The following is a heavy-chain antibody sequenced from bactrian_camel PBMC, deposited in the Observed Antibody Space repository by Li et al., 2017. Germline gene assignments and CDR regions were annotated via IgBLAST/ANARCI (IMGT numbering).Heavy chain of an antibody. Sequence: HVQLVESGGGSVQAGGSLSLSCATRGYTRRSGCLAWFRQVPGKEREMVAQIQDDGAKHYDSTAEGRFTISKDAAKDTLDLRMTSLKPEDSGMYYCAVDGPVAFCSDYPSDFRGCGQGTQVTVS. V-gene: IGHV3S55*01. D-gene: IGHD2*01. CDR1: GYTRRSGC. CDR3: AVDGPVAFCSDYPSDFRG. J-gene: IGHJ4*01. CDR2: IQDDGAK.